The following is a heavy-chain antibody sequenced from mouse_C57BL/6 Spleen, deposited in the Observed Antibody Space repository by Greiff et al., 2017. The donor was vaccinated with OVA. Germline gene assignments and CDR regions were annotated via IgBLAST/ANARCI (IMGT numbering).Heavy chain of an antibody. CDR1: GFTFSSYA. D-gene: IGHD2-14*01. J-gene: IGHJ4*01. CDR3: ARGGYKYDGALYYAIDY. CDR2: ISDGGSYT. V-gene: IGHV5-4*01. Sequence: EVQVVESGGGLVKPGGSLKLSCAASGFTFSSYAMSWVRQTPEKRLEWVATISDGGSYTYYPDNVKGRFTISIDNAKNNLYLQLSHLKSEDTAMYYCARGGYKYDGALYYAIDYWGQGTSVTVSS.